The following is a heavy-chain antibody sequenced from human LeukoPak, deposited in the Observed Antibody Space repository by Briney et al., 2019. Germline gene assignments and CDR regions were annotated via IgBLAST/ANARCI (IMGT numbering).Heavy chain of an antibody. D-gene: IGHD3-16*01. J-gene: IGHJ3*02. V-gene: IGHV3-74*01. CDR1: GFTFSTYW. CDR3: TRTWGGFDI. Sequence: GGSLRLSCAASGFTFSTYWMHWVRQAPGKGLVWVSRINGDGSRTSYADSVKGRFTISRDNSKNTLYLQMNSLRAEDTAVYYCTRTWGGFDIWGQGTMVTVSS. CDR2: INGDGSRT.